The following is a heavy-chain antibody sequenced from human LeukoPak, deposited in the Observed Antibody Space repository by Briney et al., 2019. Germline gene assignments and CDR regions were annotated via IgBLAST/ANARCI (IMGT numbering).Heavy chain of an antibody. CDR1: GYTFTSYD. CDR2: MNPNSGNT. J-gene: IGHJ6*03. D-gene: IGHD3-10*01. V-gene: IGHV1-8*01. Sequence: ASVKVSCKASGYTFTSYDINWVRQATGQGLEWTGWMNPNSGNTGYAQKFQGRVTMTRNTSISTAYMELSSLRSEDTAVYYCARTSSGSYYSSYYYYYYMDVWGKGTTVTISS. CDR3: ARTSSGSYYSSYYYYYYMDV.